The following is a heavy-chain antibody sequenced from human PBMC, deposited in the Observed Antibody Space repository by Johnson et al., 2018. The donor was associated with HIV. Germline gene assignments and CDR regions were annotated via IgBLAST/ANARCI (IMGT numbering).Heavy chain of an antibody. J-gene: IGHJ3*02. Sequence: QVQLVESGGGVVQPGRSLRLSCAASGFTFSSYAMHWVRQAPGKGLEWVAVISYDGSNKYYADSVKGRFTISRDNSKNTLYLQMISLRAEDTAVYYCAREMNAGNDAFDIWGQGTMVTVSS. CDR2: ISYDGSNK. CDR3: AREMNAGNDAFDI. V-gene: IGHV3-30*04. CDR1: GFTFSSYA.